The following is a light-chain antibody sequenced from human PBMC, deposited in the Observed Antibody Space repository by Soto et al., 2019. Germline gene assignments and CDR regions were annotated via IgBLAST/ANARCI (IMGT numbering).Light chain of an antibody. CDR1: QSVSSSY. V-gene: IGKV3D-20*02. J-gene: IGKJ4*01. Sequence: EIVLTQSPGTLSLAPGESATLSCRVSQSVSSSYLAWYQQKRGQAPRLLIYGASSRATGIPDRFSGSGSGTDFTLTISTLEPEDFAVYYCQQRNTKPITFGGGTKVDI. CDR2: GAS. CDR3: QQRNTKPIT.